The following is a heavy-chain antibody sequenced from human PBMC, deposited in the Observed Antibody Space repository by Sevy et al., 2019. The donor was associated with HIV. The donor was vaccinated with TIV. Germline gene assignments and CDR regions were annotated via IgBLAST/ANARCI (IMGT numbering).Heavy chain of an antibody. D-gene: IGHD3-22*01. CDR1: GFTFSSYA. CDR2: ISGSGGSGDKT. CDR3: ARKYDSSGYFDY. J-gene: IGHJ4*02. V-gene: IGHV3-23*01. Sequence: GGSLRLSCATSGFTFSSYAMNWVRQAPGKGLEWVSGISGSGGSGDKTNYADSVKGRFTISRDDSKNSLYLQLNSLRAEDTAIYYCARKYDSSGYFDYWGQGTLVTVSS.